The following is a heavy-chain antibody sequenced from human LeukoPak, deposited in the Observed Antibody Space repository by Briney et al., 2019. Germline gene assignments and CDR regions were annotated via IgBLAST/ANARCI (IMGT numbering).Heavy chain of an antibody. CDR1: GGTFSSYA. V-gene: IGHV1-69*01. J-gene: IGHJ4*02. CDR3: ARERGIASLFDYFDY. D-gene: IGHD6-13*01. CDR2: IIPIFGTA. Sequence: SVKASCKASGGTFSSYAISWVRQAPGQGLEWMGGIIPIFGTANYAQKFQGRVTITADESTSTAYMELSSLRSEDTAVYYCARERGIASLFDYFDYWGQGTLVTVSS.